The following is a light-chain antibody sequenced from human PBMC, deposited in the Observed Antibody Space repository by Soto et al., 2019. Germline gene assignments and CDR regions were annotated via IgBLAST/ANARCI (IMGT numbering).Light chain of an antibody. CDR3: QQRSNWPPWT. J-gene: IGKJ1*01. CDR2: DAS. CDR1: QSVTSY. V-gene: IGKV3-11*01. Sequence: ESVWTQSPATLSLSPGERATLSCRASQSVTSYLAWYQQKPGQAPRLLIYDASNRATGIPARFSGSGSGTDFTLTISSLEPEDFAVYYCQQRSNWPPWTFGQGTKVDI.